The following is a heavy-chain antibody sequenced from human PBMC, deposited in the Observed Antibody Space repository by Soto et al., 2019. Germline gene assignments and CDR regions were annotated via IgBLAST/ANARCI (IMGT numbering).Heavy chain of an antibody. CDR1: GFTFEDYA. CDR2: ISWNSGNI. Sequence: EVQLVESGGGLVQPGRSLRLSCAPSGFTFEDYAMHWVRQAPGKGLEWVSGISWNSGNIGYADSVKGRFTISRDNAKNSLYLQMNSLRAEDTALYYCAILEKGGMDVWGQGTTVTVSS. D-gene: IGHD1-1*01. CDR3: AILEKGGMDV. V-gene: IGHV3-9*01. J-gene: IGHJ6*02.